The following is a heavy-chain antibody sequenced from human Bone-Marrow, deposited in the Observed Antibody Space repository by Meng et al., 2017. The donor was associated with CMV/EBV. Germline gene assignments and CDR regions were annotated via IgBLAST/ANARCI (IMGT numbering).Heavy chain of an antibody. CDR3: ARDNGERWLQFYAFDI. D-gene: IGHD5-24*01. V-gene: IGHV3-11*04. CDR2: ISSSGSTI. Sequence: GESLKISCAASGFTFSDYYMSWIRQAPGKGLEWVSYISSSGSTIYYADSVKGRFTISRDNAKNSLYLQMNNLRAEDTAVYYCARDNGERWLQFYAFDIWGQGTMVTVSS. J-gene: IGHJ3*02. CDR1: GFTFSDYY.